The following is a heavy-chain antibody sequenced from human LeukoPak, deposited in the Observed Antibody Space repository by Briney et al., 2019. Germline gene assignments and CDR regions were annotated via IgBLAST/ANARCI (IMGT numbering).Heavy chain of an antibody. D-gene: IGHD3-22*01. CDR1: GFTFSNYW. J-gene: IGHJ6*03. V-gene: IGHV3-74*01. CDR3: ARDHSSGYYYYMDV. Sequence: GGSLRLSCAASGFTFSNYWMHWVRQAPGKGLVWVSRINSDGSSTSYADSVKGRFTISRDNAKNTLYLQMNSLRAEDTAVYYCARDHSSGYYYYMDVWGKGTTVTVSS. CDR2: INSDGSST.